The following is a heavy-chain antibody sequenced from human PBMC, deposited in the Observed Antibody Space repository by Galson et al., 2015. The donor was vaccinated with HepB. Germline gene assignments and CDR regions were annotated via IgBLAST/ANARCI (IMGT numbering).Heavy chain of an antibody. CDR1: GYTFTSYG. CDR3: TRGVTIFGVVMQPYYYYYYMDV. CDR2: ISAYNGNT. Sequence: SVKVSCKASGYTFTSYGISWVRQAPGQGLEWMGWISAYNGNTNYAQKLQGRVTMTTDTSTSTAYMELRSLRSDDTAVYYCTRGVTIFGVVMQPYYYYYYMDVWGKGTTVTVSS. D-gene: IGHD3-3*01. J-gene: IGHJ6*03. V-gene: IGHV1-18*01.